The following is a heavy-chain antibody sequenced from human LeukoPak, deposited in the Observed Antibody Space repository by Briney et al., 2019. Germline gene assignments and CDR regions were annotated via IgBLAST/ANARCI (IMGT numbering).Heavy chain of an antibody. Sequence: SETLSLTCTVSGGSISSYYWSWLRQPPGKGLEWIGYIYYSGSTNYNPSLKSRVTISVDTSKNQFSLKLSSVTAADTAVYYCARSFGFWSGYLREYYGMDVWGQGTTVTVSS. V-gene: IGHV4-59*01. CDR3: ARSFGFWSGYLREYYGMDV. D-gene: IGHD3-3*01. J-gene: IGHJ6*02. CDR2: IYYSGST. CDR1: GGSISSYY.